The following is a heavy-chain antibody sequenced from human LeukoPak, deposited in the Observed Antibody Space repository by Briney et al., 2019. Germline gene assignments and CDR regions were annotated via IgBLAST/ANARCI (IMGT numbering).Heavy chain of an antibody. CDR2: IKHDGSQK. Sequence: GGSLRLSCAASGFTFSRYWMSWVRQAPGKGLEWVANIKHDGSQKYYVDSVKGRFTVSRDNAKNSLYLQMNSLRAEDTAVYYCARGLCGGDCYQPGDYWGQGTLVTVSS. CDR1: GFTFSRYW. V-gene: IGHV3-7*05. CDR3: ARGLCGGDCYQPGDY. D-gene: IGHD2-21*02. J-gene: IGHJ4*02.